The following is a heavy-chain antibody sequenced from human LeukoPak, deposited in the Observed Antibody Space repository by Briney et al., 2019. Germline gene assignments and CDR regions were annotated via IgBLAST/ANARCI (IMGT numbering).Heavy chain of an antibody. J-gene: IGHJ3*02. CDR3: ARGSGSYYAFDI. CDR1: GDSVSSNSAP. CDR2: TYYRSKWFS. D-gene: IGHD1-26*01. V-gene: IGHV6-1*01. Sequence: SQTLSLTCAISGDSVSSNSAPWNWIRQSPSRGPEWLGRTYYRSKWFSDYAVSVKSRTTFNPDTSKNQLSLQLNSVTPEDTAVYYCARGSGSYYAFDIWGQGTMVTVSS.